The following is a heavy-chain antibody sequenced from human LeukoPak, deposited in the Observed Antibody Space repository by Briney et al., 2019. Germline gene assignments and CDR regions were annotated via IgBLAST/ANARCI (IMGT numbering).Heavy chain of an antibody. CDR2: VYYSGST. Sequence: PSETLSLTCTVSGGSISSSGYYWAWIRQPPGKGLEWIGSVYYSGSTYYNPSLKSRANRSVDTSKNRFSLNLSSVTAADTAVYYCARQAVAGSHFDYWGQGTLVTVSS. CDR1: GGSISSSGYY. D-gene: IGHD6-19*01. J-gene: IGHJ4*02. V-gene: IGHV4-39*01. CDR3: ARQAVAGSHFDY.